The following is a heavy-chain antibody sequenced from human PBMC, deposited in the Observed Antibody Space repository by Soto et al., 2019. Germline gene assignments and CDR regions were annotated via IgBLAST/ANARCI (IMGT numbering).Heavy chain of an antibody. CDR1: GGTFSSFG. Sequence: SVKVSCKASGGTFSSFGISWVRQAPGQGLEWMGGIIPVFGRPNYAQRFRGRLTITADESTNTSYMELVDLTSEDTAVYYCAREASGYDFWGQGTQVTVSS. J-gene: IGHJ1*01. CDR3: AREASGYDF. D-gene: IGHD5-12*01. CDR2: IIPVFGRP. V-gene: IGHV1-69*13.